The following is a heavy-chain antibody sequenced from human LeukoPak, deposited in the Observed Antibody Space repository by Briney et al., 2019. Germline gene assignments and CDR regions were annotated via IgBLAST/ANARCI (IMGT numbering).Heavy chain of an antibody. D-gene: IGHD4-17*01. J-gene: IGHJ6*02. Sequence: GESLKISCKGSGYSFTSYWIGWVRQMPGKGLEWMGRIDPSDSYTNYSPSFQGHVTISADKSISTAYLQWSSLKASDTAMYYCARSYYGDYGYYYGMDVWGQGTTVTVSS. V-gene: IGHV5-10-1*01. CDR2: IDPSDSYT. CDR1: GYSFTSYW. CDR3: ARSYYGDYGYYYGMDV.